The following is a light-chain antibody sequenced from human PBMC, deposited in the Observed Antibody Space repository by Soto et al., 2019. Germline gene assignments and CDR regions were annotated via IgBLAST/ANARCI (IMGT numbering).Light chain of an antibody. Sequence: DIQMTQSPSTLSASVGDRVTITCRASQSISSWLAWYQQKPGKAPKLLIYKASSLESGVPSRFSGSGSGTEFTLTISSLQPDDLATYYCQQYNSLPTFGGGTKVEIK. V-gene: IGKV1-5*03. CDR1: QSISSW. CDR3: QQYNSLPT. J-gene: IGKJ4*01. CDR2: KAS.